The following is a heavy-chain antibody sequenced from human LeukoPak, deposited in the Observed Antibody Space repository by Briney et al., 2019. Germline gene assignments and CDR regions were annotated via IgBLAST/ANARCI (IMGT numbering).Heavy chain of an antibody. CDR2: IYHTGSA. CDR1: GVSINSGPYY. V-gene: IGHV4-31*03. Sequence: KPSETLSLTCSVSGVSINSGPYYWSWIRQHPGKGLEWIGYIYHTGSAYYNPSLKSRVTISVDTSKSQFSLNLTSVTAADTAVYFCARGSGATRPLGHWGQGTLVTVSS. J-gene: IGHJ4*02. CDR3: ARGSGATRPLGH. D-gene: IGHD6-6*01.